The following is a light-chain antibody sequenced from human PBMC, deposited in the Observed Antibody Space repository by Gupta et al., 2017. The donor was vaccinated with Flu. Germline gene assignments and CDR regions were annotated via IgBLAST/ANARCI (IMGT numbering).Light chain of an antibody. Sequence: EVVLTQSPGTLSLSPGESATLSCRTSQGVRSSYITWYQQKPGQAPRLLIYAASTRATGIPDRFSGSGSGTDFTLTISRLEPEDFAVYYCMQDGYSQYTFGQRTKVEIK. CDR1: QGVRSSY. CDR3: MQDGYSQYT. CDR2: AAS. V-gene: IGKV3-20*01. J-gene: IGKJ2*01.